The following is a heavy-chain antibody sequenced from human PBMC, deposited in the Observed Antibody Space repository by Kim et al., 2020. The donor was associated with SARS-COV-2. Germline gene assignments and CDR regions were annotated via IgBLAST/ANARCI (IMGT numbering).Heavy chain of an antibody. D-gene: IGHD4-17*01. V-gene: IGHV3-15*01. J-gene: IGHJ4*02. Sequence: GGSLRLSCAASGFTFSNAWMSWVRQAPGKGLEWVGRIKSKTDGGTTDYAAPVKGRFTISRDDSKNTLYLQMNSLKTEDTAVYYCTTDSGPTVVTPLGQWGQGTLVTVSS. CDR3: TTDSGPTVVTPLGQ. CDR1: GFTFSNAW. CDR2: IKSKTDGGTT.